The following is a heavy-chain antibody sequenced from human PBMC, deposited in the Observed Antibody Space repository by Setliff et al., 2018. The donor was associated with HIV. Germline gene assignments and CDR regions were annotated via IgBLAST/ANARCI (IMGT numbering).Heavy chain of an antibody. J-gene: IGHJ6*02. CDR3: ARSPSGYGSGSYYHYYYYGMDV. V-gene: IGHV4-59*01. D-gene: IGHD3-10*01. CDR2: IYYSVST. CDR1: GGSISSYY. Sequence: SETLSLTCTVSGGSISSYYWSWIRQPPGKGLEWIGYIYYSVSTNYNPSLKSRVTISVDTSKNQFSLKLSSVTAADTAVYYCARSPSGYGSGSYYHYYYYGMDVWGQGTTVTVSS.